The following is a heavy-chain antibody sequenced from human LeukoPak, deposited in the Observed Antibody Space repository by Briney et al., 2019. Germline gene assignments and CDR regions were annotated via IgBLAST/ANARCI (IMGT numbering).Heavy chain of an antibody. Sequence: GGSLRLSCAASGFTFSSHWMHWVRQAPGKGLVWVSRINSDGSSTSYADSVKGRFTISRDNAKNTLYLQMNSLRAEDTAVYYCARDYYGSGSYYEYPDYWGQGTLVTVSS. CDR2: INSDGSST. D-gene: IGHD3-10*01. CDR3: ARDYYGSGSYYEYPDY. CDR1: GFTFSSHW. V-gene: IGHV3-74*01. J-gene: IGHJ4*02.